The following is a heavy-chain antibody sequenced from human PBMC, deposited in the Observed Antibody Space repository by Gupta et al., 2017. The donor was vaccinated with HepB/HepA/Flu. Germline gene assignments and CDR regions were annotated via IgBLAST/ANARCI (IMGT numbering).Heavy chain of an antibody. CDR1: GYTFIGYY. D-gene: IGHD1-1*01. CDR2: INPNSGGT. Sequence: VKLVQSGAEVKKPGDSVKVSCKASGYTFIGYYMHWVRQAPGQGLEWMGWINPNSGGTYFGQKFQGRITMTRDTSISTAYMDLRRLRSDDTAVYYCARHPTGDDAFDVWGQGTMVTVSS. J-gene: IGHJ3*01. V-gene: IGHV1-2*02. CDR3: ARHPTGDDAFDV.